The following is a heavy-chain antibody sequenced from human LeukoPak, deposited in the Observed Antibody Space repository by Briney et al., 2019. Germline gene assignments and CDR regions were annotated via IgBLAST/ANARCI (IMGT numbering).Heavy chain of an antibody. CDR3: ARDIYLLSRGGPA. J-gene: IGHJ4*02. Sequence: SETLSLTCAVSGYSISSGYYWGCIRQPPGKGLEWIGSIYHSGSTYYNPSLKRRVTISGDTPKNQLSLNQSCVPAAHTAVYYCARDIYLLSRGGPAGGQGTLVTVSS. CDR2: IYHSGST. D-gene: IGHD2/OR15-2a*01. CDR1: GYSISSGYY. V-gene: IGHV4-38-2*02.